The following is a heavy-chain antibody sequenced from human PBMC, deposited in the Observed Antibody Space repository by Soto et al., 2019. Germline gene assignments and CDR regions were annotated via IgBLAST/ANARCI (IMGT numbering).Heavy chain of an antibody. D-gene: IGHD4-17*01. V-gene: IGHV3-7*01. Sequence: GGSLRLSCAVSGFTFSSYWMSWVRQAPGRGLEWVATIAHDGSEKFYVDSVKGRFTISRDNTKNSLYLQVNSLRAEDTAVYYCARRPVTYYFDYWGQGTLVTVSS. CDR2: IAHDGSEK. J-gene: IGHJ4*02. CDR3: ARRPVTYYFDY. CDR1: GFTFSSYW.